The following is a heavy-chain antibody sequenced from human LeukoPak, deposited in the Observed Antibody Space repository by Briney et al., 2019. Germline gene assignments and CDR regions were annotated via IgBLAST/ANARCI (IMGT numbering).Heavy chain of an antibody. CDR2: ISAYNGNT. V-gene: IGHV1-18*01. J-gene: IGHJ4*02. CDR3: AREPTPYSYGLD. CDR1: XYTFTSYG. D-gene: IGHD5-18*01. Sequence: CKXXXYTFTSYGISWVRQAPGQGLEWMGWISAYNGNTNYAQKLQGRVTMTTDTSTSTAYMELRSLRSDDTAVYYCAREPTPYSYGLDWGQGTLVTVSS.